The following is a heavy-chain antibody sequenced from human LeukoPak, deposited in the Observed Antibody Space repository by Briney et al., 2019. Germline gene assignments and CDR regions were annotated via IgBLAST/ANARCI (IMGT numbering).Heavy chain of an antibody. J-gene: IGHJ4*02. CDR2: ISGSGDTT. Sequence: PGGSLRLSCAASGFTFSNFAMSWVRQAPGKGLEWVSVISGSGDTTYSADSVKGRFTISRDNAKNSLYLQMSSLRAEDTALYYCAREEGGYFDYWGQGTLVTVSS. D-gene: IGHD3-16*01. CDR3: AREEGGYFDY. CDR1: GFTFSNFA. V-gene: IGHV3-23*01.